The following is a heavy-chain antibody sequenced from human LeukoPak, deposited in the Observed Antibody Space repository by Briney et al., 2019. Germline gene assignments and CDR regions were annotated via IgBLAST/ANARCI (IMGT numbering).Heavy chain of an antibody. CDR2: INPTTGGT. Sequence: ASVKVSCKASGYTFTGYFLHWVRQAPGQGLQWMGWINPTTGGTNYAQNFQGRVTMTRDTSTSTAYMELSRLSSDDTAMYYCARGGPYTYGNFDYWGQGTLVTVSS. CDR1: GYTFTGYF. CDR3: ARGGPYTYGNFDY. V-gene: IGHV1-2*02. J-gene: IGHJ4*02. D-gene: IGHD5-18*01.